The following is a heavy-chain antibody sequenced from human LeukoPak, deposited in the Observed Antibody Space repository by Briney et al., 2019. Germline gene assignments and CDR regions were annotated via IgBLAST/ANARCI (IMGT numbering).Heavy chain of an antibody. CDR2: ISGYNGNT. D-gene: IGHD2-15*01. CDR1: GYTFTSYG. V-gene: IGHV1-18*04. J-gene: IGHJ3*02. Sequence: ASVKVSCKACGYTFTSYGICWVRQAPGQGGEWMGWISGYNGNTNYVQKLQGRVTMTTDTSTSTDYMGLGSLRSDNAAVYYCAGYWGCSGGICWDSHDAFYSWGQGTMVTVSS. CDR3: AGYWGCSGGICWDSHDAFYS.